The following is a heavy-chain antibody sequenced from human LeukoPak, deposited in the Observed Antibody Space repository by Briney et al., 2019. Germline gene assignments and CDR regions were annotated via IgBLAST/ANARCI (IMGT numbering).Heavy chain of an antibody. CDR3: ARGWLAETTVVTPYNY. Sequence: ASVTVSCKASGGTFSSYDISWVRQDPGQGLEWMGGITPIFGTAKYAQKFQGRVTITAVESMSTAYMELSSLRSEDTAVYYCARGWLAETTVVTPYNYWGQGTLVTVSS. V-gene: IGHV1-69*01. D-gene: IGHD4-23*01. CDR2: ITPIFGTA. J-gene: IGHJ4*02. CDR1: GGTFSSYD.